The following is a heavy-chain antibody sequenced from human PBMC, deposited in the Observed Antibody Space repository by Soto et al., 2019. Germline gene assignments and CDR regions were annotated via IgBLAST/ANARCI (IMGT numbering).Heavy chain of an antibody. CDR3: ARSVFP. J-gene: IGHJ5*02. Sequence: QVQLQESVPGLVKLSQTLSLTCTVSGGSISSGGYYWNWLRQHPGKGLEWIGYSYYSGSIYYNPSLKSRVTTPVDTSKNQFSLKLSSVTAADTAMYYCARSVFPWGQGTLVTVSS. CDR2: SYYSGSI. CDR1: GGSISSGGYY. V-gene: IGHV4-31*03.